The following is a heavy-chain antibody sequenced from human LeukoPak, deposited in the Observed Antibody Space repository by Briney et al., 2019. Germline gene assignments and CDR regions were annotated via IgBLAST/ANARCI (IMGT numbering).Heavy chain of an antibody. Sequence: PSETLSLTCTVSGGSISSYYWSWIRQPAGKGLEWIGRIYTSGSTNYNPSLKSRVTMSVDTSKSQFSLKLSSVTAADTAVYYCARDAYYYGSGSYDPNYYYYMDVWGKGTTVTVSS. D-gene: IGHD3-10*01. J-gene: IGHJ6*03. V-gene: IGHV4-4*07. CDR3: ARDAYYYGSGSYDPNYYYYMDV. CDR2: IYTSGST. CDR1: GGSISSYY.